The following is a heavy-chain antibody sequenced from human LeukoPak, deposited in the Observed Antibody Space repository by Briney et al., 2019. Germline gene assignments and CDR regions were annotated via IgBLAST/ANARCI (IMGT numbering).Heavy chain of an antibody. J-gene: IGHJ5*02. CDR3: ATGYCSSTSCYRSHWFDP. CDR2: IIPIFGTA. Sequence: SVKVSCKVSGYTLTELSMHWVRQAPGQGLEWMGGIIPIFGTANYAQKFQGRVAITTDESTSTAYMELSSLRSEDTAVYYCATGYCSSTSCYRSHWFDPWGQGTLVTVSS. V-gene: IGHV1-69*05. CDR1: GYTLTELS. D-gene: IGHD2-2*02.